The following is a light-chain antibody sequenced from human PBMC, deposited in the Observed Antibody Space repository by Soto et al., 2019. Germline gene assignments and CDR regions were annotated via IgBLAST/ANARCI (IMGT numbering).Light chain of an antibody. CDR3: SSSTGSSNGDV. Sequence: QSALTQPASASGSPGQSITISCTGTSSDVGGYNYVSWYQQHPGKAPKLMIYDVSNRPSGVAHRFSGSKSGNTASLTISGLQDDEEAAYYCSSSTGSSNGDVFGTGTKVTVL. CDR1: SSDVGGYNY. CDR2: DVS. V-gene: IGLV2-14*01. J-gene: IGLJ1*01.